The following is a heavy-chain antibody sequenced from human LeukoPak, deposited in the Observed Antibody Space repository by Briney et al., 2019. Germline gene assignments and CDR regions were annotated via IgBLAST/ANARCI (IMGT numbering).Heavy chain of an antibody. J-gene: IGHJ4*02. CDR2: ITGSGTST. D-gene: IGHD3-9*01. Sequence: GGSLRLSCVASGFSFSNYAMSWVRQAPGKGLEWVSAITGSGTSTYYADSLKGRFTISRDNSKNTVFLQMNSLRHEDTAIYYCVIWGDYDVLTGYYVPDYWGQGTLVTVSS. CDR1: GFSFSNYA. CDR3: VIWGDYDVLTGYYVPDY. V-gene: IGHV3-23*01.